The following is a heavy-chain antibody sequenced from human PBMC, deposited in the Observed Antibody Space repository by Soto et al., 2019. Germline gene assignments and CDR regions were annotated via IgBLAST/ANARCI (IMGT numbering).Heavy chain of an antibody. V-gene: IGHV2-5*02. J-gene: IGHJ4*02. CDR2: IYWDDGK. Sequence: QITLKESGPTLVKPTQTLTLTCTFSGFSLSTSGVGVGWIRQPPGKALEWLALIYWDDGKRYSPSLKSMLTTTKDTSKNQVVLTMTNMDPVDTATYYCAHRPPLRWYRDWGQGTLVTVSS. D-gene: IGHD2-15*01. CDR3: AHRPPLRWYRD. CDR1: GFSLSTSGVG.